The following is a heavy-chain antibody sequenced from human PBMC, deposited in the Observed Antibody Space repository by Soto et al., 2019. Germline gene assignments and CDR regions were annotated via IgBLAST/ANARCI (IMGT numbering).Heavy chain of an antibody. Sequence: QVQLQESGPGLMKPSQTLSLTCTVSGGSISSGDYYWSWILQHPGKGLEWIGYIYYSGSTYYNPSLTSRVTISVDTSKNQFSLKLSSVTAADTAVYYCARWWSGSRQGFDPWGQGTLVTVSS. CDR1: GGSISSGDYY. D-gene: IGHD3-3*01. CDR2: IYYSGST. CDR3: ARWWSGSRQGFDP. V-gene: IGHV4-31*03. J-gene: IGHJ5*02.